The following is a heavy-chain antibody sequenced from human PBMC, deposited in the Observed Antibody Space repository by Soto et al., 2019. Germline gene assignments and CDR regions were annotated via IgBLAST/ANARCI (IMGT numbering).Heavy chain of an antibody. CDR2: IDPSDSQT. Sequence: GESLKISCKGSGYSFAGYWITWVRQKPGKGLEWMGRIDPSDSQTYYSPSFRGHVTISVTKSITTVFLQWSRLTASATAMYYCATPYSSDWPHLWGQGTLVTVS. D-gene: IGHD6-19*01. J-gene: IGHJ4*02. CDR3: ATPYSSDWPHL. V-gene: IGHV5-10-1*01. CDR1: GYSFAGYW.